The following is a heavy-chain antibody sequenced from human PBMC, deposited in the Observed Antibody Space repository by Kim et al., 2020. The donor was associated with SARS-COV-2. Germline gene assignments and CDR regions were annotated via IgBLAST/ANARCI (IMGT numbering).Heavy chain of an antibody. J-gene: IGHJ4*02. V-gene: IGHV3-30*01. CDR3: ARESPPGYYDFWSGYEYYFDY. D-gene: IGHD3-3*01. Sequence: FTISRDNSKNTLYLQMNSLRAEDTAVYYCARESPPGYYDFWSGYEYYFDYWGQGTLVTVSS.